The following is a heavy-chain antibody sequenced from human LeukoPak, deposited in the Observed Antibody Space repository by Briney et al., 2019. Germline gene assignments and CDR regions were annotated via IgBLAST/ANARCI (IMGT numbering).Heavy chain of an antibody. CDR1: GYTFTSNY. V-gene: IGHV1-24*01. J-gene: IGHJ4*02. CDR2: FDPEDGET. D-gene: IGHD1-26*01. Sequence: ASVKVSCKTSGYTFTSNYIHWVRQAPGKGLEWMGGFDPEDGETIYAQKFQGRVTMTEDTSTDTAYMELSSLRSEDTAVYYCATDPYSIVGATDGDYWGQGTLVTVSS. CDR3: ATDPYSIVGATDGDY.